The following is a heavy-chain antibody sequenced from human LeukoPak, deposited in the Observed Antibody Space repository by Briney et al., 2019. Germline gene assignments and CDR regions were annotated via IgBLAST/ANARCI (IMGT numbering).Heavy chain of an antibody. V-gene: IGHV4-59*08. J-gene: IGHJ3*02. D-gene: IGHD3-22*01. CDR2: IYYSGST. Sequence: PSETLSLTCTVSGGSISSYYWSWIRQPPGKGLEWIGYIYYSGSTNYNPSLKSRVTISVDTSKNQFSLKLSSVTAADTAVYYCARGGYDSSGYYFVDAFDIWGQGTMVTVSS. CDR3: ARGGYDSSGYYFVDAFDI. CDR1: GGSISSYY.